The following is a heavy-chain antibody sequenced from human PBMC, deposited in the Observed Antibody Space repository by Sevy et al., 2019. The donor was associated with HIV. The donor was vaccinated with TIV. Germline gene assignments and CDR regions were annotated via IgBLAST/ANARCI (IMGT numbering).Heavy chain of an antibody. CDR1: GFTFSSYS. J-gene: IGHJ3*02. D-gene: IGHD2-2*01. Sequence: GGCLRLSCAASGFTFSSYSMNWVRQAQGKGLEWVSSISSSSSYIYYADSVKGRFTISRDNAKNSLYLQMNSLRAEDTAVYYCARDGDRCSSTSCYGLDAFDIWGQGTMVTVSS. CDR3: ARDGDRCSSTSCYGLDAFDI. V-gene: IGHV3-21*01. CDR2: ISSSSSYI.